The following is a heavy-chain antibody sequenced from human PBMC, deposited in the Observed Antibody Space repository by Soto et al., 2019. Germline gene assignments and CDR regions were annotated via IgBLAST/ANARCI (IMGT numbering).Heavy chain of an antibody. V-gene: IGHV1-18*01. CDR2: ISAYNSNT. CDR3: ARTLTTMTHWFGT. CDR1: DYTFTSYG. Sequence: VSVKVSCKPSDYTFTSYGISGVRQAPEQGLEWMGWISAYNSNTKYAQKLHVRAAITTDTSTSTAYIKLRKLNTDETALYYCARTLTTMTHWFGTRGEGTLVTVSS. D-gene: IGHD4-17*01. J-gene: IGHJ5*02.